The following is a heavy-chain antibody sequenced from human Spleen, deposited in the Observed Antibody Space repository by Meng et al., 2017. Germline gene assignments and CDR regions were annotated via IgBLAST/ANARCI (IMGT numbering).Heavy chain of an antibody. CDR2: IKSKAAGGTP. D-gene: IGHD2-15*01. J-gene: IGHJ4*03. Sequence: GESLKISCSASGFTFSSDAMSLVRQAPGKGLEWVGRIKSKAAGGTPDYATPVRDRFTISRADSKNIMSPQINSLQTEDTVVYYFTTGYWSRGKYHGDDDFDTWGQGALVTVSS. CDR1: GFTFSSDA. V-gene: IGHV3-15*01. CDR3: TTGYWSRGKYHGDDDFDT.